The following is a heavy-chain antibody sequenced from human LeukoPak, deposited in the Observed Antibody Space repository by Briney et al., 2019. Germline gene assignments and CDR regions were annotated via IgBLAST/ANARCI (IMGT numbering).Heavy chain of an antibody. CDR1: GYSFTSYW. D-gene: IGHD3-10*01. Sequence: GESLKISCKGSGYSFTSYWIGWVRQMPGKGLEWMGIIYPGDSDTRYSPSFQGQVTISADKSISTAYLQWSSLKASDTAMYYCARRRVFGELLQVDDAFDIWGQGTMVTVSS. CDR3: ARRRVFGELLQVDDAFDI. J-gene: IGHJ3*02. V-gene: IGHV5-51*01. CDR2: IYPGDSDT.